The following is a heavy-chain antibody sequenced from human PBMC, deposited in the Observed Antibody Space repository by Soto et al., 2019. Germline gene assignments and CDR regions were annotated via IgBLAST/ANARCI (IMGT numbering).Heavy chain of an antibody. V-gene: IGHV1-18*01. Sequence: QVQLVQSGSEVKKPGASVKVSCKASGSTFTSYDVSWVRQAPGQGLEWMGWISPYNGNTQYAENLQGRVTMTRDTDTSTAYMELRSLRSDDTAVYYCARGGAVAAAIDFWGQGTLFTVSS. CDR1: GSTFTSYD. J-gene: IGHJ4*02. D-gene: IGHD6-19*01. CDR3: ARGGAVAAAIDF. CDR2: ISPYNGNT.